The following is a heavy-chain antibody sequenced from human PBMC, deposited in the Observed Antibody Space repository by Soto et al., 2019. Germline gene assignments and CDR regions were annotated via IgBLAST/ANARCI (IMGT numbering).Heavy chain of an antibody. D-gene: IGHD1-26*01. CDR1: GFTFSSYS. J-gene: IGHJ4*02. V-gene: IGHV3-21*01. Sequence: GGSLRLSCAASGFTFSSYSMNWVRQAPGKGLEWVSSISSTSAYIYYADSVKGRFTISRDNAKNSLYLQMNSLRAGDTAVYYCARGHEWEPPFYFDYWGQGTLVTVSS. CDR3: ARGHEWEPPFYFDY. CDR2: ISSTSAYI.